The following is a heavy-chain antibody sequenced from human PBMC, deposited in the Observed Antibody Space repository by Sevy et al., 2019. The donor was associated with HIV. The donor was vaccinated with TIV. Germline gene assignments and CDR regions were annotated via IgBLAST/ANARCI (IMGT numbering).Heavy chain of an antibody. D-gene: IGHD1-1*01. Sequence: SETLSLTCSVSGGSISSYFWTWVRQSPGKGLEWIGNIYFTGNTDYSPSLKSRVTLSLDTSKSQFSLTLKSVTAADTAINFCARDSTTRPRVLDYWGQGTLVTVSS. CDR1: GGSISSYF. J-gene: IGHJ4*02. CDR2: IYFTGNT. V-gene: IGHV4-59*01. CDR3: ARDSTTRPRVLDY.